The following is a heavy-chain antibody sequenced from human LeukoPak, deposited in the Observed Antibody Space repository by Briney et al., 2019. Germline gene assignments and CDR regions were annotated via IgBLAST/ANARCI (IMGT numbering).Heavy chain of an antibody. CDR1: GDSISSYY. V-gene: IGHV4-4*07. CDR3: ARGDTVATGLYDY. D-gene: IGHD5-12*01. Sequence: SETLSLTCTVSGDSISSYYWSWIRQPAGKGLEWIGRIYTTGGTDYNPSLKSRVTISIDKSKNQFSLKLSSVTAADTAVYYCARGDTVATGLYDYWGQGTLVTVSS. J-gene: IGHJ4*02. CDR2: IYTTGGT.